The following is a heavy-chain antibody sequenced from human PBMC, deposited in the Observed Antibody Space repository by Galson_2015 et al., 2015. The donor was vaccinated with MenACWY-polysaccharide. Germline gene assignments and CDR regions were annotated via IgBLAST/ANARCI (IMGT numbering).Heavy chain of an antibody. CDR2: ISAYNGNT. J-gene: IGHJ5*02. CDR1: GYTFTSSG. D-gene: IGHD6-13*01. CDR3: ARDRAWSSNWYPNWFDP. V-gene: IGHV1-18*01. Sequence: SVKVSCKASGYTFTSSGISWVRQAPGQGLEWMGWISAYNGNTKYAQKLQGGVTMTTDISTTTAYMELRSLRFDDTAVYYCARDRAWSSNWYPNWFDPWGQGTLVTVSS.